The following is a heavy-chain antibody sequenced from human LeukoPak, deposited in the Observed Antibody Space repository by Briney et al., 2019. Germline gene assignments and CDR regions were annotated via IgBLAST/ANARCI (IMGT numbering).Heavy chain of an antibody. V-gene: IGHV2-5*02. Sequence: VSGPTLVKPTQTLTLTCTFSGFSLSTSGVGVDWIRQPPGKALEWLALIYWDDDKRYSPSLKSRLTITKDTSKNQVVLTMTNMDPVDTATYYCAHVDSSGYYLLFDYWGQGTLVTVSS. J-gene: IGHJ4*02. CDR2: IYWDDDK. CDR1: GFSLSTSGVG. D-gene: IGHD3-22*01. CDR3: AHVDSSGYYLLFDY.